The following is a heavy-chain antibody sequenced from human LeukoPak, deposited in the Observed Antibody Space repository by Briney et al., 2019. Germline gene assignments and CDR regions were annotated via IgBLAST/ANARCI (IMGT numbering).Heavy chain of an antibody. CDR2: IYYSGST. D-gene: IGHD3-3*01. CDR1: GGSISSYY. Sequence: SETLSLTCTVSGGSISSYYWSWIRQPPGKGLEWIGYIYYSGSTNYNPSLKSRVTISVDTSKNQFSLKLSSVTAADTAVYYCARAPTIFGVVIFYFDYWGQGTLVTVAS. V-gene: IGHV4-59*01. J-gene: IGHJ4*02. CDR3: ARAPTIFGVVIFYFDY.